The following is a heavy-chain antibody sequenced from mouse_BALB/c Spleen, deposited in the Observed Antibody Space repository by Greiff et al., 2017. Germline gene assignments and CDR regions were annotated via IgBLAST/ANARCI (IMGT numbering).Heavy chain of an antibody. J-gene: IGHJ4*01. V-gene: IGHV1S137*01. CDR3: ARYTVVAPVAMDY. D-gene: IGHD1-1*01. CDR2: ISTYYGDA. CDR1: GYTFTDYA. Sequence: QVQLKESGAELVRPGVSVKISCKGSGYTFTDYAMHWVKQSHAKSLEWIGVISTYYGDASYNQKFKGKATMTVDKSSSTAYMELARLTSEDSAIYYCARYTVVAPVAMDYWGQGTAVTVSS.